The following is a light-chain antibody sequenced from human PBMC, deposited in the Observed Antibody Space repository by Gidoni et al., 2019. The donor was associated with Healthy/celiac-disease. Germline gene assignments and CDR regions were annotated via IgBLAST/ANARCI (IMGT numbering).Light chain of an antibody. J-gene: IGKJ4*01. CDR2: GAS. CDR3: QQYNNWPPLT. CDR1: QSVSSN. Sequence: EIVMTQSSATLSVSPGERATLSCRASQSVSSNLAWYQQKPGQAPRHLIYGASTRATGIPARFSGSGSGTEFTLTISSLQSEDFAVYYCQQYNNWPPLTFGGGTKVEIK. V-gene: IGKV3-15*01.